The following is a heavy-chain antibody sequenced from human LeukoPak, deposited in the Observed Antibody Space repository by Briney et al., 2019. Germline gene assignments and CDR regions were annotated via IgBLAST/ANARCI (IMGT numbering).Heavy chain of an antibody. CDR1: GFTFSSYW. Sequence: GGSLRLSCAASGFTFSSYWMHWVRQAPGKGLVWVSRINEHGSTTNYADSVRDRFTISRDNAKNTLYLQMNSLRAEDTAVYYCARDVAGPGSHWGQGTLVTVSS. J-gene: IGHJ4*02. D-gene: IGHD3-10*01. V-gene: IGHV3-74*01. CDR2: INEHGSTT. CDR3: ARDVAGPGSH.